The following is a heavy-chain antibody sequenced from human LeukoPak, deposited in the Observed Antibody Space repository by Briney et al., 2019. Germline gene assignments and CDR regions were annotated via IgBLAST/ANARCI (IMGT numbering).Heavy chain of an antibody. CDR1: GYTFTSYD. J-gene: IGHJ5*02. Sequence: ASVKVSCKASGYTFTSYDIDWVRQATGQGLEWMGWMNPNSGNTGYAQKFQGRVTMTRNTSISTAYMELSSLRSEDTAVYYCARGSHYGDYDDPWGQGTLVTVSS. D-gene: IGHD4-17*01. CDR3: ARGSHYGDYDDP. V-gene: IGHV1-8*01. CDR2: MNPNSGNT.